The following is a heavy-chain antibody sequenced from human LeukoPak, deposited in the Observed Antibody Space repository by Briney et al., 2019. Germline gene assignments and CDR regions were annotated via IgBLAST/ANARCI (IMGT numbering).Heavy chain of an antibody. CDR3: ASEKPRYSGSNNWFDP. Sequence: GGSLRLSCAASGFTFSDYYMSWIRQAPGKGLEWVSYISSSGSTIYYADSVKGRFTISRDNAKNSLYLQMNSLRAEDTAVYYCASEKPRYSGSNNWFDPWGQGTLVTVSS. D-gene: IGHD1-26*01. CDR1: GFTFSDYY. CDR2: ISSSGSTI. V-gene: IGHV3-11*01. J-gene: IGHJ5*02.